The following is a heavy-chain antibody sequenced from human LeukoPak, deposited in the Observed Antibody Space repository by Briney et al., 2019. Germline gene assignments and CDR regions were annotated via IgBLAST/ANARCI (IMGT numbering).Heavy chain of an antibody. CDR1: GYTFTSYD. J-gene: IGHJ6*02. D-gene: IGHD6-13*01. CDR3: ARGSWGIAAAGLSKFPTVGYYYYGMDV. CDR2: MNHNSGNT. V-gene: IGHV1-8*01. Sequence: ASVKVSCKASGYTFTSYDINWVRQATGQGLEWMGWMNHNSGNTGYAQKFQGRVTMTRNTSISTAYMELSSLRSEDTAVYYCARGSWGIAAAGLSKFPTVGYYYYGMDVWGQGTTVTVSS.